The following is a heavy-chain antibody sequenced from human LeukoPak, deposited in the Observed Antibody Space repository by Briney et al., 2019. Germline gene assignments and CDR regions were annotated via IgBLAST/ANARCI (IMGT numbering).Heavy chain of an antibody. V-gene: IGHV3-53*01. Sequence: PGGSLRLSCAASGVSVRSSYMSWVRQAPGKGLEWVSVFYAGGTANYADSVKGRFTISRDNSKNTLYLQMNNLSAEDTAVYYCAKDLGHSSGWSDAFDIWGQGTMVTVS. CDR1: GVSVRSSY. CDR2: FYAGGTA. D-gene: IGHD6-19*01. CDR3: AKDLGHSSGWSDAFDI. J-gene: IGHJ3*02.